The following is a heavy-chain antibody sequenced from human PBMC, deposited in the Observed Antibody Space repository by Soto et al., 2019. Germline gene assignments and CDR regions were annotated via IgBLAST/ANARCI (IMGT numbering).Heavy chain of an antibody. CDR1: GGTFSSYA. CDR3: ARGQDPYYYGSGSPFDY. V-gene: IGHV1-69*06. J-gene: IGHJ4*02. Sequence: QVQLVQSGAEVKKPGSSVKVSCKASGGTFSSYAISWVRQAPGQGLEWMGGIIPIFGTANYAQKLQGRVTITADKSTSTAYMELSSLRSEDTAVYYCARGQDPYYYGSGSPFDYWGQGTLVTVSS. D-gene: IGHD3-10*01. CDR2: IIPIFGTA.